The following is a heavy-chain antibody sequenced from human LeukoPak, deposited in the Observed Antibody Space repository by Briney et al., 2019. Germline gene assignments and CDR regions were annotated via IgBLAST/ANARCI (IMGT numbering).Heavy chain of an antibody. CDR2: ISSSGSTI. V-gene: IGHV3-11*04. J-gene: IGHJ4*02. D-gene: IGHD5-12*01. CDR1: GFTFSDYY. CDR3: ARDLVATGVDY. Sequence: GGSLRLSXAASGFTFSDYYMSWIRQAPGKGVEWVSYISSSGSTIYYADSVKGRFTISRDNAKNSLYLQMNSLRAEDTAVYYCARDLVATGVDYWGQGTLVTVSS.